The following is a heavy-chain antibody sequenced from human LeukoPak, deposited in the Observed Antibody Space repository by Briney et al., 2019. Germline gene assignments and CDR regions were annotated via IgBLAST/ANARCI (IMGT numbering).Heavy chain of an antibody. Sequence: PSETLSLTCAVYGGSFSGYYWSWIRQPPGKGLEWIGEINHSGSTNYNPSLKSRDTISVDTSKNQFSLKLSSVTAADTAVYYCARGRTRKYYYDSSGYPSAFDIWGQGTMVTVSS. V-gene: IGHV4-34*01. CDR3: ARGRTRKYYYDSSGYPSAFDI. CDR2: INHSGST. D-gene: IGHD3-22*01. J-gene: IGHJ3*02. CDR1: GGSFSGYY.